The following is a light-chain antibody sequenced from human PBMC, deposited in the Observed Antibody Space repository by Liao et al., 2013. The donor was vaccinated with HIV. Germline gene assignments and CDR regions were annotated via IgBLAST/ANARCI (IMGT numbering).Light chain of an antibody. J-gene: IGLJ2*01. CDR1: KLGDKY. CDR3: QSADSSGTFE. CDR2: KDS. V-gene: IGLV3-25*03. Sequence: SYELNQPPSVSVSPGQTASITCSGDKLGDKYAYWYQQKPGQAPVLVIYKDSERPSGIPERFSGSSSGTTVTLTISGVQAEDEADYYCQSADSSGTFEFGGGTKLTVL.